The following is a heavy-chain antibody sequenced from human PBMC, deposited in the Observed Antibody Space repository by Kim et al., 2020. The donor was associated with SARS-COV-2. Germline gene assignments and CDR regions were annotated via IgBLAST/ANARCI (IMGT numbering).Heavy chain of an antibody. CDR1: GFTFSSYS. V-gene: IGHV3-48*02. J-gene: IGHJ6*02. D-gene: IGHD3-9*01. CDR3: ARALYYDILTGSLIDYDYYYYYGMDV. CDR2: ISSSSSTI. Sequence: GGSLRLSCAASGFTFSSYSMNWVRQAPGKGLEWVSYISSSSSTIYYADSVKGRFTISRDNAKNSLYVQMNSLRDEDTAVYYCARALYYDILTGSLIDYDYYYYYGMDVWGQGTTVTVSS.